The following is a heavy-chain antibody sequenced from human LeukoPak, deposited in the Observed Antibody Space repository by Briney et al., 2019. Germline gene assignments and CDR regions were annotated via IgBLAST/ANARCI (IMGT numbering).Heavy chain of an antibody. CDR1: GFTFSSHA. CDR3: ARDGSYRSMDV. D-gene: IGHD3-10*01. CDR2: ISYDGSNE. Sequence: PGRSLRLSCTPSGFTFSSHAMNWVRQAPGKGLEWVALISYDGSNELYADSVQGRFTTARDNSKNTLYLQMNSLRTEDTALYYCARDGSYRSMDVWGQGTTVTVSS. J-gene: IGHJ6*02. V-gene: IGHV3-30-3*01.